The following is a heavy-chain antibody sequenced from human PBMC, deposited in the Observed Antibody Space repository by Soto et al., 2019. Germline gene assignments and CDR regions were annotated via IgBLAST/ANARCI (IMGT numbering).Heavy chain of an antibody. D-gene: IGHD1-26*01. CDR2: IYWNDYK. CDR1: GFSLSTTGVG. CDR3: ALLKLWSSEMTRADGY. Sequence: QITLKESGPTLVKPTQTLTLTCTFSGFSLSTTGVGVAWIRQPPGKALEWLALIYWNDYKRYSPSLESRLSLTKDTANQQLVLTLSNVDAVDTHIYYCALLKLWSSEMTRADGYWGQGTLVTVSS. J-gene: IGHJ4*02. V-gene: IGHV2-5*01.